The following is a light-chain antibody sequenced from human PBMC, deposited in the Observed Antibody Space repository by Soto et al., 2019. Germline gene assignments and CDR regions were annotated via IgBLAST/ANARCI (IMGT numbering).Light chain of an antibody. Sequence: DIQMTQSPSTLSASVGDTVTTTCKASQSFGTWLAWYQQKPGKAPRLLIYKASSLERGVPSRFSGSGSVTDCTRTINRLQPDDFATDDCQHYNSFPWTFCQGTKVYIK. J-gene: IGKJ1*01. CDR2: KAS. CDR3: QHYNSFPWT. V-gene: IGKV1-5*03. CDR1: QSFGTW.